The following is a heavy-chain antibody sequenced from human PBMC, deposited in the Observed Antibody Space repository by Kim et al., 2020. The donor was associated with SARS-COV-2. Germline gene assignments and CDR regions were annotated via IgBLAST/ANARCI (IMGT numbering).Heavy chain of an antibody. Sequence: SVKVSCKASGDTLSSYTITWVRQAPGQGLEWVGNVIPILGTANYAQRWQGRVTITADELTNTAYIELSGLRSDDTAVYYCSKQAGSHDGLDVWGQGTMV. CDR2: VIPILGTA. CDR1: GDTLSSYT. J-gene: IGHJ3*01. D-gene: IGHD3-10*01. CDR3: SKQAGSHDGLDV. V-gene: IGHV1-69*08.